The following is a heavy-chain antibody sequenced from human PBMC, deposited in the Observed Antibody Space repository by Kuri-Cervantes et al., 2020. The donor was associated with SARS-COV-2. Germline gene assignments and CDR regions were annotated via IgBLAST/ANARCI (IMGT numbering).Heavy chain of an antibody. D-gene: IGHD1-1*01. CDR3: VRDGDHWNFDY. CDR1: GFTFSGHW. V-gene: IGHV3-74*01. J-gene: IGHJ4*02. CDR2: INPDGSYT. Sequence: GGSLRLSCAASGFTFSGHWIHWVRQAPGKGLVWVSRINPDGSYTNNADPVKGRFTLSRDNAKNMLFLQINSLRAEDTAVYYCVRDGDHWNFDYWGQGTLVTVSS.